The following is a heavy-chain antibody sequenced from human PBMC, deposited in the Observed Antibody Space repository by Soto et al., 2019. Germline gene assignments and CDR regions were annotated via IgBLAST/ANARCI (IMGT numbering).Heavy chain of an antibody. CDR1: GYSFTNYY. Sequence: ASVKVSCKASGYSFTNYYVHGVRQAPGQGLEWMGIINPSDGSTRYAQKFQGRVTMTRDTSTGTVYMVLSSLRSEDTAVYYCARGRGTSGTFDYWGRGTLVTVSS. D-gene: IGHD1-1*01. J-gene: IGHJ4*02. V-gene: IGHV1-46*01. CDR3: ARGRGTSGTFDY. CDR2: INPSDGST.